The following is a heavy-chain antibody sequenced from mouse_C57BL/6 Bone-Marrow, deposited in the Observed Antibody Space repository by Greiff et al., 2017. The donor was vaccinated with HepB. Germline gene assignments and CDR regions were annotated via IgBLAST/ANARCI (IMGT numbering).Heavy chain of an antibody. Sequence: EVKVVESGGGLVKPGGSLKLSCAASGFTFSDYGMHWVRQAPEKGLEWVAYISSGSSTIYYADTVKGRFTISRDNAKNTLFLQMTRLRSEDTAMYYCARERATVVAHYYAMDYWGQGTSVTVSS. CDR3: ARERATVVAHYYAMDY. CDR2: ISSGSSTI. CDR1: GFTFSDYG. V-gene: IGHV5-17*01. D-gene: IGHD1-1*01. J-gene: IGHJ4*01.